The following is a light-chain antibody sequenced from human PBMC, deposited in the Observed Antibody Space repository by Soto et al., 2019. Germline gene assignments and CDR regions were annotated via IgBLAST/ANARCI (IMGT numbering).Light chain of an antibody. CDR1: QSISNW. CDR3: QQYNDYRT. CDR2: RAS. J-gene: IGKJ1*01. V-gene: IGKV1-5*03. Sequence: DIQMTQSPSTLSASVGDRVTVTCRASQSISNWLAWYQQKAGKAPKLLIYRASSLQSGVPSRFSGSGSGTEFSLTISSLQPDDFATYFCQQYNDYRTFGQGTKVAIK.